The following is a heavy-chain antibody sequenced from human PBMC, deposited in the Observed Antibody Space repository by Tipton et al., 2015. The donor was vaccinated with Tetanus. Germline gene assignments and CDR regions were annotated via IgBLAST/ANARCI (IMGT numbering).Heavy chain of an antibody. CDR1: GGSVSNGGYS. Sequence: LRLSCAVSGGSVSNGGYSWSWIRQPPGKGLECIGYISHSGRTYYNPSLNSRVTISEDRSKNQISLRLRSVTAADTAVYYCARVKGTYNHYGLDVWGQGTTVTVAS. D-gene: IGHD3-10*01. CDR2: ISHSGRT. J-gene: IGHJ6*02. CDR3: ARVKGTYNHYGLDV. V-gene: IGHV4-30-2*01.